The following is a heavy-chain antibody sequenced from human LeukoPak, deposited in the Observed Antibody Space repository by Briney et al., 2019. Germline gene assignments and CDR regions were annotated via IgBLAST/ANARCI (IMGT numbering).Heavy chain of an antibody. Sequence: GGSLRLSCAASGFTFSDYYMGWIRQAPGKGLEWVSYISSSGSTIYYADSVKGRFTISRDNAKNSLYLQMNSLRAEDTAVYYCAREGCSSTSCYRAFGPVDYWGQGTLVTVSS. CDR1: GFTFSDYY. CDR2: ISSSGSTI. CDR3: AREGCSSTSCYRAFGPVDY. V-gene: IGHV3-11*01. D-gene: IGHD2-2*01. J-gene: IGHJ4*02.